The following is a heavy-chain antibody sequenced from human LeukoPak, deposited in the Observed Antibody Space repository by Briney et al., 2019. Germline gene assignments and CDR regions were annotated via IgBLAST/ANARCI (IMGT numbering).Heavy chain of an antibody. J-gene: IGHJ4*02. Sequence: GGSXRLSXAXXXXXXXSYAMSWVRQAPGXGLEWVSAISGSGGSTYYADSVKGRFTISRDNSKNTLYLQMNSLRAEDTAVYYCANSLGYCSGGSCYVFDYWGQGTLVTVSS. D-gene: IGHD2-15*01. V-gene: IGHV3-23*01. CDR3: ANSLGYCSGGSCYVFDY. CDR2: ISGSGGST. CDR1: XXXXXSYA.